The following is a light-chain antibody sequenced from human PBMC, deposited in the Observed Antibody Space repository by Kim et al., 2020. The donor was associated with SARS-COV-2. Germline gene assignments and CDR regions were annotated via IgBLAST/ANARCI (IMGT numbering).Light chain of an antibody. J-gene: IGKJ4*01. Sequence: EIVLTQSPATLSLSPGERATLSCGASQSVSSSYLAWYQQKPGLAPRLLIYDASSRATGIPDRFSGSGSGTDFTLTISRLEPEDFAVYYCQQYRRSPLTFGGGTKVDIK. CDR3: QQYRRSPLT. CDR1: QSVSSSY. V-gene: IGKV3D-20*01. CDR2: DAS.